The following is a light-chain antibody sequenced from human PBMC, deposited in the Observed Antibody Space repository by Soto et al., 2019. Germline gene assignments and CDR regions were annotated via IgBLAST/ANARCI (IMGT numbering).Light chain of an antibody. CDR1: KSGDKY. CDR2: QDS. J-gene: IGLJ2*01. V-gene: IGLV3-1*01. Sequence: SYELTQPPSVSVSPGQTASITCSGAKSGDKYACWYQQKPGQSPVLVIYQDSKRPSGIPERFSGSNSGNTATLTISGTQAMDEADYYCQAWDSSIVVFGGGTKLTVL. CDR3: QAWDSSIVV.